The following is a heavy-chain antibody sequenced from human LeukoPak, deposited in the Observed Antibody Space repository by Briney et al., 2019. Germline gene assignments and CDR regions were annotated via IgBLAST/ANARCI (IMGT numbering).Heavy chain of an antibody. D-gene: IGHD3-3*01. J-gene: IGHJ4*02. CDR1: GFTFSSYW. Sequence: GGSLRLSCAASGFTFSSYWMHWVRQAPGKGLVWVSRINSDGSSTSYADSVKGRFTISRDNAKNTLYLQMNSLRAEDTAVYYCAREGPFGVVILDYWGQGTLVTVSS. CDR3: AREGPFGVVILDY. V-gene: IGHV3-74*01. CDR2: INSDGSST.